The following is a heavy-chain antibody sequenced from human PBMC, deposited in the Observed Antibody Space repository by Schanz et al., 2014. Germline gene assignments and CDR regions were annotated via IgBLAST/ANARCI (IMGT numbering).Heavy chain of an antibody. CDR2: ISDSGDTA. V-gene: IGHV3-23*01. CDR3: AKSHESGPGGRCSRGYFDY. CDR1: GFTFTNYA. Sequence: DVQLLESGGGLVQPGGSLRLSCAASGFTFTNYAMSWVRQAPGKGLEWVSLISDSGDTAYYADSVKGRFTISRDNFKGALYLQRSGLRAEDTAVYDCAKSHESGPGGRCSRGYFDYWGQGPLVTVSS. D-gene: IGHD2-15*01. J-gene: IGHJ4*02.